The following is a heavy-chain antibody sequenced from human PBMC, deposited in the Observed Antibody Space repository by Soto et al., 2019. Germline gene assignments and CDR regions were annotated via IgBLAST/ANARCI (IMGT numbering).Heavy chain of an antibody. CDR1: GGSISSYY. D-gene: IGHD4-17*01. V-gene: IGHV4-59*01. CDR3: ASSHAGYGDYVVLDY. Sequence: SETLSLTCTVSGGSISSYYWSWIRQPPGKGLEWIGYIYYSGSTNYNPSLKSRVTISVDTSKNQFSLKLSSVTAADTAVYYCASSHAGYGDYVVLDYWGQGTLVTVSS. CDR2: IYYSGST. J-gene: IGHJ4*02.